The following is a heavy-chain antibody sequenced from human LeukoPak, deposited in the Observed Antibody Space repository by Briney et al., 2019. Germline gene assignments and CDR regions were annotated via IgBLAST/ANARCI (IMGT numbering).Heavy chain of an antibody. D-gene: IGHD2-2*01. CDR3: AKRSSVVVPAARTYYYYYYMDV. J-gene: IGHJ6*03. CDR2: ISGSGGST. Sequence: GGSLRLSCAASGFTFSSYAMSWSPQAPGKGLEWASPISGSGGSTYYADSVKGRFTISRDNSKNTLYLQMNSLRAEDTAVYYCAKRSSVVVPAARTYYYYYYMDVWGKGTTVTVSS. V-gene: IGHV3-23*01. CDR1: GFTFSSYA.